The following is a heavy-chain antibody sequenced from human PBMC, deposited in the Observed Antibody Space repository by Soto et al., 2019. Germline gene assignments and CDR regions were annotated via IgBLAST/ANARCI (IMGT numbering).Heavy chain of an antibody. CDR3: ARGQWLLRLPDY. CDR1: GFTFSSYS. J-gene: IGHJ4*02. D-gene: IGHD6-19*01. CDR2: ISSSSSYI. Sequence: KTGGSLRLSCAASGFTFSSYSMNWVRQAPGKGLEWVSSISSSSSYIYYADSVKGRFTISRDNAKNSLYLQMNSLRAEDTAVYYCARGQWLLRLPDYWGQGTLVTVSS. V-gene: IGHV3-21*01.